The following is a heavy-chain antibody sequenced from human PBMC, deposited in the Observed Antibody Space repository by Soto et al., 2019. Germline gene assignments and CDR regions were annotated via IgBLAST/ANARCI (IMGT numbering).Heavy chain of an antibody. CDR2: IYYSGST. D-gene: IGHD3-10*01. CDR1: GGSISSGGYY. Sequence: QVQLQESGPGLVKPSQTLSLTCTVSGGSISSGGYYWSWIRQHPGKGLEWIGYIYYSGSTYYNPSLKVRVTVSVDTSKNQFSLKLSAVTAADTAVYYCARDRDYYGSGSYRGYYGMDVWGQGTTVTVSS. V-gene: IGHV4-31*03. CDR3: ARDRDYYGSGSYRGYYGMDV. J-gene: IGHJ6*02.